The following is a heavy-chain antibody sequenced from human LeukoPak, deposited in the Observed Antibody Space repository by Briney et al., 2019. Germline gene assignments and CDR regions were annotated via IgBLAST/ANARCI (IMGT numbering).Heavy chain of an antibody. J-gene: IGHJ4*02. Sequence: GGSLRLSCAASGFTFSSYSMNWVRQAPGKGLEWVSYISSSSSTIYYADSVKGRFTISRDNAKNSLYLQMNSLRAEDTAVYYCARHPGGGSGVTYFDYWGQGTLVTVSS. V-gene: IGHV3-48*01. CDR2: ISSSSSTI. CDR3: ARHPGGGSGVTYFDY. CDR1: GFTFSSYS. D-gene: IGHD3-10*01.